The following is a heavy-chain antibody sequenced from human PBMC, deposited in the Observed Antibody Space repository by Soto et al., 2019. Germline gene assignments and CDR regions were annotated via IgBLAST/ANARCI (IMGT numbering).Heavy chain of an antibody. CDR3: ARVLDSTSIYYYYYMDV. V-gene: IGHV3-21*01. CDR1: GCTFSSYS. D-gene: IGHD6-6*01. J-gene: IGHJ6*03. CDR2: IGSSSNYI. Sequence: PGGSLRLSCATSGCTFSSYSMSWVRQAPGKGLEWVSSIGSSSNYIYYADSVKGRFTISRDNAKNSLYLQMSSLRAEDTAVYYCARVLDSTSIYYYYYMDVWGKGTTVTVSS.